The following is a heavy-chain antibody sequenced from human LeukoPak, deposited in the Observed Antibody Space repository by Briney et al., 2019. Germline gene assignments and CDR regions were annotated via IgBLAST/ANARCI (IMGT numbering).Heavy chain of an antibody. CDR3: AKYYDSSGYYLHGAFDI. V-gene: IGHV3-23*01. CDR2: ISGSDGTT. D-gene: IGHD3-22*01. J-gene: IGHJ3*02. Sequence: GGSLRLSCAASGFTFSTYVMSWVRQAPGKGLEWVAVISGSDGTTYSADSVKGRFTISRDNSKNTLYLQMNSLRAEDTAVYYCAKYYDSSGYYLHGAFDIWGQGTMVTVSS. CDR1: GFTFSTYV.